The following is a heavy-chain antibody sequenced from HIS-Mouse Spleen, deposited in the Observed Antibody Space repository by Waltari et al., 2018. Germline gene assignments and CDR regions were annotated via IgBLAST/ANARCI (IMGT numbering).Heavy chain of an antibody. CDR3: AILMGYSSSSVVHAFDI. Sequence: QVQLVQSGAEVKKPGASVKVSCKVSGYTLTELSMHWVRQAAGKGLEWMGGFDPEDGETIYAQKFQGRVTMTEDTSTDTAYMELSSLRSEDTAVYYCAILMGYSSSSVVHAFDIWGQGTMVTVSS. CDR1: GYTLTELS. V-gene: IGHV1-24*01. CDR2: FDPEDGET. D-gene: IGHD6-6*01. J-gene: IGHJ3*02.